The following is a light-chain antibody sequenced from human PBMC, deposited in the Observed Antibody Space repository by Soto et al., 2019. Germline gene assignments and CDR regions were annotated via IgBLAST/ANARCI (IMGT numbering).Light chain of an antibody. V-gene: IGKV3-20*01. CDR3: QQYDSSPPT. Sequence: VLPQSSGPLSLSLGKGAKLSCWASQSVSSSYLAWYQQKPGQAPRLLIYGASSRATRITDRFSGSGSRTDFTLTISILEPEDFAVYYCQQYDSSPPTFGGGTKVDI. CDR1: QSVSSSY. J-gene: IGKJ4*01. CDR2: GAS.